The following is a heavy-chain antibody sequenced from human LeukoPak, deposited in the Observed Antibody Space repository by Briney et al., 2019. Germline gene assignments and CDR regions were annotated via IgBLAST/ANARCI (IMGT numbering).Heavy chain of an antibody. V-gene: IGHV3-23*01. D-gene: IGHD3-10*01. CDR3: AKSAAWFGQSYYFDF. CDR1: GFTFDSYA. J-gene: IGHJ4*02. Sequence: GGSLRLSCTASGFTFDSYAMSWVRQAPGKGLEWVSTTSGSGGSTHYADSVRGRFTLSRDNSKNTLFLQMSSLRGDDTAIYYCAKSAAWFGQSYYFDFWGQGTPVTVSS. CDR2: TSGSGGST.